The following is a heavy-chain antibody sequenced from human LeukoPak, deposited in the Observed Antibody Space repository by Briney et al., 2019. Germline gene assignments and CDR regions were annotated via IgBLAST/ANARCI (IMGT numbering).Heavy chain of an antibody. CDR3: ARGSLEYSSSHMDV. D-gene: IGHD6-6*01. V-gene: IGHV1-8*03. J-gene: IGHJ6*03. CDR2: MNPNSGNT. CDR1: GYTFTSYD. Sequence: ASVKVSCKASGYTFTSYDINWVRQATGQGLEWMGWMNPNSGNTGYAQKFQGRVTITRNTSISTAYMELSSLRSEDTAVYYCARGSLEYSSSHMDVWGKGTTVTVSS.